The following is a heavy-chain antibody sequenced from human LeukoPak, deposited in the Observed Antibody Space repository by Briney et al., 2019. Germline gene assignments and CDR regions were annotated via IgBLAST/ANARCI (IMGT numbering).Heavy chain of an antibody. CDR3: ARDKGTAMVLYYFDY. V-gene: IGHV3-30-3*01. Sequence: PGGSLRLSCAASGFTFSSYAMHWVRQAPGKGLEWVAVISYDGSNKYYADSVKGRFTTSRDNSKNTLYLQMNSLRAEDTAVYYCARDKGTAMVLYYFDYWGQGTLVTVSS. CDR2: ISYDGSNK. J-gene: IGHJ4*02. D-gene: IGHD5-18*01. CDR1: GFTFSSYA.